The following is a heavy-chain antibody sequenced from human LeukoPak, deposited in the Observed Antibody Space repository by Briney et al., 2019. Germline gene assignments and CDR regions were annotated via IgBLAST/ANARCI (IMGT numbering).Heavy chain of an antibody. CDR1: GYTFTGFY. CDR2: INPDSGAT. Sequence: GASVKVSCKASGYTFTGFYMHWVRQAPGQGLEWTGWINPDSGATDYAQKFQGRVTMTRDTSITTAYMELSRLTSDDTAVYYCAREGSSAINTNWFDPWGRAPWSPSPQ. J-gene: IGHJ5*02. D-gene: IGHD5-12*01. V-gene: IGHV1-2*02. CDR3: AREGSSAINTNWFDP.